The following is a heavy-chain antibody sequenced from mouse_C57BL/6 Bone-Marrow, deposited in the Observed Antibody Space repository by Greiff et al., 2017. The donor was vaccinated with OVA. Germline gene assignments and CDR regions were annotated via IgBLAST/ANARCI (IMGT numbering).Heavy chain of an antibody. CDR3: TTEFFGY. J-gene: IGHJ2*01. Sequence: EVQLQQSGAELVRPGASGKLSCTASGFNIKDDYMHWVKQRPEQGLEWIGWIDPENGDTEYASKFQGKATITADTSSNTAYLQLSSLTSEDTAVYYCTTEFFGYWGQGTTLTVSS. CDR2: IDPENGDT. V-gene: IGHV14-4*01. CDR1: GFNIKDDY.